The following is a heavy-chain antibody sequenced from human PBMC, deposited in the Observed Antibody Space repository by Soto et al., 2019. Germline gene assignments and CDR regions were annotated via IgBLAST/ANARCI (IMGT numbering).Heavy chain of an antibody. CDR2: IYYIENT. V-gene: IGHV4-39*01. CDR3: ARRAVKYSSASRWGMDV. CDR1: GGSISSSSNH. J-gene: IGHJ6*02. Sequence: PSETLSLTCTVSGGSISSSSNHWGWIRQPPGKGLEWIGNIYYIENTYYNPSLKSRDTISVDTSKNQFSLKLTSVTAADTAVYYCARRAVKYSSASRWGMDVWGQGTTVTVSS. D-gene: IGHD6-19*01.